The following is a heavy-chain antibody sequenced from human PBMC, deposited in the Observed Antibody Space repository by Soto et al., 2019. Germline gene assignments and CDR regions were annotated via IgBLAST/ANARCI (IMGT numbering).Heavy chain of an antibody. D-gene: IGHD2-15*01. Sequence: GGSLRLSCAASGFAFSTYAMHWVRQAPGKGLEWVSVISYDGSNKYYADSVKGRFTISRDNSKSTLYVQMDSLRAEDTALYYCATGRYCRGGSCYFGAEYFLYWGQGTLVTVSS. CDR1: GFAFSTYA. CDR3: ATGRYCRGGSCYFGAEYFLY. CDR2: ISYDGSNK. J-gene: IGHJ1*01. V-gene: IGHV3-30-3*01.